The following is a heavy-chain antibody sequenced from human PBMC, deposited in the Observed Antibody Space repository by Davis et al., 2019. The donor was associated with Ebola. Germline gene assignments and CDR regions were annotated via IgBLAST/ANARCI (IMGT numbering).Heavy chain of an antibody. V-gene: IGHV4-59*01. J-gene: IGHJ4*02. Sequence: MPSETLSLTCTVSGGSISSYYWSWIRQPPGKGLEWIGYIYYSGGTNYNPSLKSRVTISVDTSKNQFSLKLSSVTAADTAVYYCARSGNYFLDYWGQGTLVTVSS. D-gene: IGHD2/OR15-2a*01. CDR1: GGSISSYY. CDR3: ARSGNYFLDY. CDR2: IYYSGGT.